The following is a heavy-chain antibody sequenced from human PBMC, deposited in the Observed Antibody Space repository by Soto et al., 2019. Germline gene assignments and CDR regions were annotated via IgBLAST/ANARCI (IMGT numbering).Heavy chain of an antibody. Sequence: SETLSLTCTVSGGSISSGDYYWSWIRQPPGKGLEWIGYIYYSGSTYYNPSLKSRVTISVDTSKNQFSLKLSSVTAADTAVYYCARSITIFGAYKWFDPWGQGTLVTVSS. D-gene: IGHD3-3*01. J-gene: IGHJ5*02. CDR3: ARSITIFGAYKWFDP. CDR1: GGSISSGDYY. V-gene: IGHV4-30-4*01. CDR2: IYYSGST.